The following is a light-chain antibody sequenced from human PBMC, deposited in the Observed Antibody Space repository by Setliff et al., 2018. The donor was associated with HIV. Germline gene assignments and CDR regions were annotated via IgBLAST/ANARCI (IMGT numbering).Light chain of an antibody. CDR1: SSDVGFFNY. Sequence: ALTQPRSVSGSRGQSVTISCTGTSSDVGFFNYVSWYQQHPGKAPKLMIYEVNKRPSGVPDRFSGSKSGNTASLTVSGLQAEDETDYYCCSYAGNFLHVFGTGTKVTVL. J-gene: IGLJ1*01. CDR2: EVN. V-gene: IGLV2-11*01. CDR3: CSYAGNFLHV.